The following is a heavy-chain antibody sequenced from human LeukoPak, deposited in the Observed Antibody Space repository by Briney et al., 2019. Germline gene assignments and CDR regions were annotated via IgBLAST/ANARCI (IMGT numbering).Heavy chain of an antibody. Sequence: GASVKVSCKASGYTFTSYGISWVRQAPGQGLEWMGWISAYNGNTNYAQKLQGRVTMTTDTSTSTAYTELRSLRSDDTAVYYCARDQGYDYVWGSYRDYYYYYYMDVWGKGTTVTISS. CDR3: ARDQGYDYVWGSYRDYYYYYYMDV. J-gene: IGHJ6*03. D-gene: IGHD3-16*02. V-gene: IGHV1-18*01. CDR2: ISAYNGNT. CDR1: GYTFTSYG.